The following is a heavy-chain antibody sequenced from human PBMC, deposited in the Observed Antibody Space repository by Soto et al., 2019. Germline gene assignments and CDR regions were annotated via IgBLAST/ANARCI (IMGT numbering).Heavy chain of an antibody. CDR2: INAGNGNT. V-gene: IGHV1-3*01. J-gene: IGHJ4*02. Sequence: XVKVSCKASGYTFTSYAMHWVRQAPGQRLEWMGWINAGNGNTKYSQKFQGRVTITRDTSASTAYMELSRMRSEDTAVYYCARVIGGWYYFDYWGQGTLVTVSS. CDR1: GYTFTSYA. D-gene: IGHD6-19*01. CDR3: ARVIGGWYYFDY.